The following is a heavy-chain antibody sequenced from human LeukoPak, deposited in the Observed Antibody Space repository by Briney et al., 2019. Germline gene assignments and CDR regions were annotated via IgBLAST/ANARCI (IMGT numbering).Heavy chain of an antibody. J-gene: IGHJ4*02. CDR3: ARDQEAFDY. CDR2: IYPRDGST. CDR1: GYSFTSNY. Sequence: ASVKVSCKASGYSFTSNYIHWVRQAPGQGLEWMGMIYPRDGSTSYAQKFQGRVTVTRDTSTSTVHMELSGLRSEDTAIYYCARDQEAFDYWGQGTLVTVSS. V-gene: IGHV1-46*01.